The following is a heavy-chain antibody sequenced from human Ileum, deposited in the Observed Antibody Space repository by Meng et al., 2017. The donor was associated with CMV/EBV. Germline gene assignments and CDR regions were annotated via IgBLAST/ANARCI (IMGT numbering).Heavy chain of an antibody. CDR1: GYTFTSYD. V-gene: IGHV1-8*03. Sequence: CKDSGYTFTSYDINWVRQATGQGLEWMGWMNPNSGNTGYAQKFQGRVTITRNTSISTAYMELSSLRSEDTAVYYCARRLAASGTTFGYWGQGTLVTVSS. J-gene: IGHJ4*02. D-gene: IGHD6-13*01. CDR3: ARRLAASGTTFGY. CDR2: MNPNSGNT.